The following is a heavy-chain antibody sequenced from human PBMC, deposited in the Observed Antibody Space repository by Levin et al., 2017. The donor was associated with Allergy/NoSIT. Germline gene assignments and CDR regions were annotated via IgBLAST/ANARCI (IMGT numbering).Heavy chain of an antibody. J-gene: IGHJ4*02. CDR2: ISSSSSTI. Sequence: GGSLRLSCAASGFTFSSYSMNWVRQAPGKGLEWVSYISSSSSTIYYADSVKGRFTISRDNAKNSLYLQMNSLRDEDTAVYYCASQGPGLTVTTLEPDYWGQGTLVTVSS. D-gene: IGHD4-17*01. V-gene: IGHV3-48*02. CDR3: ASQGPGLTVTTLEPDY. CDR1: GFTFSSYS.